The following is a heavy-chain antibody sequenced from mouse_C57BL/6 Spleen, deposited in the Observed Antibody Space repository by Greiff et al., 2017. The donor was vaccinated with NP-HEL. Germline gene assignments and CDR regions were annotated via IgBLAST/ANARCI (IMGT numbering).Heavy chain of an antibody. V-gene: IGHV1-50*01. J-gene: IGHJ3*01. D-gene: IGHD3-2*02. CDR3: ARQLRLRGGFAY. Sequence: VQLQQPGAELVKPGASVKLSCKASGYTFTSYWMQWVKQRPGQGLEWIGEIDPSASYTNYNQKFKGKATLTVDTSSSTAYMQLSSLTSEDSAVYYRARQLRLRGGFAYWGQGTLVTVSA. CDR2: IDPSASYT. CDR1: GYTFTSYW.